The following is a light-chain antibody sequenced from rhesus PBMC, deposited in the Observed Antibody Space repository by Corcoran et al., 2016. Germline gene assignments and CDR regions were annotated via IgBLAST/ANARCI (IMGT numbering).Light chain of an antibody. CDR1: QGISSS. Sequence: DIQMTQSPSSLSASVGDTVTITCRASQGISSSLNWFQQKPGKAPKLLFYAASSLESGVPSRFSGSGSGTDYTFTISSLQPEDVATYYCQHGYGTPYSFGQGTKVEIK. CDR2: AAS. V-gene: IGKV1-28*02. J-gene: IGKJ2*01. CDR3: QHGYGTPYS.